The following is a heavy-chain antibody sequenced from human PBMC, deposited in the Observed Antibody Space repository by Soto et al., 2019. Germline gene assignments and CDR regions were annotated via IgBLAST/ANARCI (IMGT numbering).Heavy chain of an antibody. J-gene: IGHJ4*02. V-gene: IGHV3-73*02. CDR1: GFTFSGSA. Sequence: VQLVEPGGGLVQPGGSLKLSCAASGFTFSGSAMHWVRQASGKGLEWVGRIRSKANSYATAYAASVKGRFTISRDDSKNTAYLQMNSLKTEDTAVYYCTRHDNGDYANFDYWGQGTLVTVSS. CDR3: TRHDNGDYANFDY. CDR2: IRSKANSYAT. D-gene: IGHD4-17*01.